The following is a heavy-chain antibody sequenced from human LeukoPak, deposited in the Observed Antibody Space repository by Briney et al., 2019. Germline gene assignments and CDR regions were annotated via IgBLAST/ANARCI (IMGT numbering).Heavy chain of an antibody. D-gene: IGHD2-15*01. J-gene: IGHJ4*02. V-gene: IGHV4-59*01. CDR2: IPYSGRT. CDR1: GGSISDYY. CDR3: ARYLCSGGTCYGFDY. Sequence: SETLSLTCTVSGGSISDYYWSWIRQPPGKGLEWVGFIPYSGRTSYNPSLKSRVTISVDTSKNEFSLKLTSVTVADTAVYYCARYLCSGGTCYGFDYWGQGTPVTVSS.